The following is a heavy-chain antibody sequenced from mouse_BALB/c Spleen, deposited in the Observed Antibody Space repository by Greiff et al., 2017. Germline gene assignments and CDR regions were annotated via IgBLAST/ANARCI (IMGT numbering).Heavy chain of an antibody. CDR1: GYTFSSYW. CDR3: ASPYDYYAMDY. Sequence: QVQLKESGAELMKPGASVKISCKATGYTFSSYWIEWVKQRPGHGLEWIGEILPGNGSTNYNEKFKGKATFTADTSSNTAYMQLSSLTSEDSAVYYCASPYDYYAMDYWGQGTSVTVSS. J-gene: IGHJ4*01. CDR2: ILPGNGST. V-gene: IGHV1-9*01.